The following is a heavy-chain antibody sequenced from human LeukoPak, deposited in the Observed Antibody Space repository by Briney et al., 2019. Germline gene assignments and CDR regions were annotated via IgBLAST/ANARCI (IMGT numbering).Heavy chain of an antibody. J-gene: IGHJ5*02. CDR1: GYSISSGYY. CDR3: ARVSGYSYEADP. CDR2: IYHSGST. Sequence: PSETLSLTCTVSGYSISSGYYWGWIRQPPGKGLEWIGSIYHSGSTYYNPSLKSRVTISVDTSKSQFSLKLSSVTAADTAVYYCARVSGYSYEADPWGQGTLVTVSS. V-gene: IGHV4-38-2*02. D-gene: IGHD5-18*01.